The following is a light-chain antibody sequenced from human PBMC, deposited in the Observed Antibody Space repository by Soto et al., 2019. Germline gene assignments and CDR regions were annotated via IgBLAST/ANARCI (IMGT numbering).Light chain of an antibody. CDR2: LEGSGSY. J-gene: IGLJ2*01. Sequence: QSVLSRSSSASASRGSSVKLTCTLSSGHSSYIIAWHQQQPGKAPRYLMKLEGSGSYNKGSGVPDRFSGSSSGADRYLTISNLQSEDEADYYCETWDSNSVVFGGGTQLTVL. CDR1: SGHSSYI. V-gene: IGLV4-60*03. CDR3: ETWDSNSVV.